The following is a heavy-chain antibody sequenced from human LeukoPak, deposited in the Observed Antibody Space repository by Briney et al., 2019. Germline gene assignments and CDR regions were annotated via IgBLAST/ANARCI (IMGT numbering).Heavy chain of an antibody. CDR2: ISSSSSDT. D-gene: IGHD2-15*01. J-gene: IGHJ4*02. CDR1: GFTFSDYY. V-gene: IGHV3-11*05. Sequence: PGGSLRLSCAASGFTFSDYYMSWIRQAPGKGLEWVSYISSSSSDTNYADSVKGRFTISRDNAKNSLSPQMNSLRAEDTAVCYCARGRNTVEVWGQGTLVTVSS. CDR3: ARGRNTVEV.